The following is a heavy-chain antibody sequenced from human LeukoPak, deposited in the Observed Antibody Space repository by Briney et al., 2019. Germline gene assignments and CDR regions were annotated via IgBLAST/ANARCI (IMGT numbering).Heavy chain of an antibody. CDR1: GFNFNNYA. V-gene: IGHV3-64*01. CDR3: ARDYDEDY. D-gene: IGHD5-12*01. J-gene: IGHJ4*02. Sequence: GGSLRLSCAASGFNFNNYAMHWVRQAPGKGLEFVSAISTNGGTTYYAKSVKGSFTISRDNTKNTLFLQMDSLRAEDTAVYYCARDYDEDYWGQGTLVTVSS. CDR2: ISTNGGTT.